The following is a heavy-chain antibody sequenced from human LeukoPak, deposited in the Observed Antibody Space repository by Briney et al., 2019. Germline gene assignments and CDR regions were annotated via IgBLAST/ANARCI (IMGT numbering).Heavy chain of an antibody. J-gene: IGHJ5*02. CDR1: GFTFSTYS. CDR3: ARVHTSSYAADL. D-gene: IGHD3-22*01. Sequence: GGSLRLSCAAPGFTFSTYSIDWVRQAPGKGLEWISYISSSSTIDFADSVKGRFTISRDNAGNSVYLQMNSLRAEDTAVYYCARVHTSSYAADLWGQGTLVTVSS. CDR2: ISSSSTI. V-gene: IGHV3-48*04.